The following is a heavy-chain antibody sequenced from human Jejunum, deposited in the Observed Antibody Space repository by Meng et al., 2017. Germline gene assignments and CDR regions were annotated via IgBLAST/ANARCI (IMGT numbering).Heavy chain of an antibody. CDR1: GFTFSNYG. CDR2: ISGSSTRT. CDR3: AKDRYGDYVSHLDY. J-gene: IGHJ4*02. D-gene: IGHD3-16*01. Sequence: EVQLLESGGGRILPGGSLRRSGAASGFTFSNYGMTWVRQTPGKALEWVSGISGSSTRTYYADSVRGRFTISRDNSRNTLYLQMNSLRAEDTAIYYCAKDRYGDYVSHLDYWGQGTLVTVSS. V-gene: IGHV3-23*01.